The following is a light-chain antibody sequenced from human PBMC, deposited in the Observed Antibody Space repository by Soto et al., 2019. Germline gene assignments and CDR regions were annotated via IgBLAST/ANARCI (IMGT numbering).Light chain of an antibody. Sequence: QSALTQPPSASGSPGQSVTISCTGTSSDVGNYNFVSWYQQYPGKVPKLMIHDVDKRPSGIPDRFSGSKSGNTASLTISGLQSEYEADYYCTSHAGTNYAFLFGTGTKLTVL. CDR1: SSDVGNYNF. CDR3: TSHAGTNYAFL. J-gene: IGLJ1*01. CDR2: DVD. V-gene: IGLV2-8*01.